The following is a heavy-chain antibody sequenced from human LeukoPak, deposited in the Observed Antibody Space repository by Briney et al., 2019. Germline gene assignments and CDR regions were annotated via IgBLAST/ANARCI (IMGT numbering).Heavy chain of an antibody. CDR1: GGTFTGYH. J-gene: IGHJ4*02. Sequence: SETLSLTCAVYGGTFTGYHWSWLRQPPGKGLEWIREINHSGSTNYNPSPKSRVTISVDTPKRQFSLKLRSVTAADTAVYYCPIGSGARVYDSSGHPYYFDYWGEGTLVTVSS. V-gene: IGHV4-34*01. CDR3: PIGSGARVYDSSGHPYYFDY. CDR2: INHSGST. D-gene: IGHD3-22*01.